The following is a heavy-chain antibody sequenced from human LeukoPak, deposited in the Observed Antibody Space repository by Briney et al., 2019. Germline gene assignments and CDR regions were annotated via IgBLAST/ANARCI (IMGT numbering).Heavy chain of an antibody. Sequence: PSETLSLTCAVFGGSISSGGYSLSWIRQPPGKGLEWIGYIYHSGSTYYNPSLKSRVTISVDRSKNQFSLKLSSVTAADTAVYYCAALTTVTSSIDYWGQGTLVTVSS. CDR2: IYHSGST. CDR3: AALTTVTSSIDY. V-gene: IGHV4-30-2*01. D-gene: IGHD4-17*01. J-gene: IGHJ4*02. CDR1: GGSISSGGYS.